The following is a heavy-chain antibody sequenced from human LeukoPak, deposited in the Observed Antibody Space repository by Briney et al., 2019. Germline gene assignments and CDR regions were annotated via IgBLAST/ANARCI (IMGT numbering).Heavy chain of an antibody. CDR2: MNPNSGNT. D-gene: IGHD2-2*01. V-gene: IGHV1-8*01. J-gene: IGHJ4*02. Sequence: ASVKVSCKASGYTFTSYDINGVRQATGQGLEWIGWMNPNSGNTGYAQKFQGRVTMTRNTSISTAYMELSSLRSEDTAVYYCARGGYCSSTSCYEGDYWGQGTLVTVSS. CDR1: GYTFTSYD. CDR3: ARGGYCSSTSCYEGDY.